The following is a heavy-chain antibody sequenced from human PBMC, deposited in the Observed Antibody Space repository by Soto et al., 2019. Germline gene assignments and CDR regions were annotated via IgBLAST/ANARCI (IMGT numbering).Heavy chain of an antibody. CDR1: GFTCSDYA. Sequence: VQLVESGGGVVQPGRSLRLSCAASGFTCSDYAMHWVRQAPGKGLEWVAVVSHDGRNTHYADSVKGRFTISRDSSKNTVSLEMTTLRAEDTAVYYCAKGGRQWLVTSDFNYWGQGALVTVSS. CDR3: AKGGRQWLVTSDFNY. J-gene: IGHJ4*02. D-gene: IGHD6-19*01. CDR2: VSHDGRNT. V-gene: IGHV3-30*18.